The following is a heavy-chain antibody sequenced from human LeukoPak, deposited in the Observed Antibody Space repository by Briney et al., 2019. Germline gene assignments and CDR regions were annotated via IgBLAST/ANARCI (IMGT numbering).Heavy chain of an antibody. CDR2: IYYSGST. Sequence: SETLSLTCTASGVTISSYYRSWIRQAPGKGLEWIGYIYYSGSTNYNPSLKSRVTISVDTSKNQFSLKLSSVTAADTAVYYCARGPYSSSRGTYYYYRDVWGKGTRVSVSS. J-gene: IGHJ6*03. CDR1: GVTISSYY. D-gene: IGHD6-13*01. CDR3: ARGPYSSSRGTYYYYRDV. V-gene: IGHV4-59*01.